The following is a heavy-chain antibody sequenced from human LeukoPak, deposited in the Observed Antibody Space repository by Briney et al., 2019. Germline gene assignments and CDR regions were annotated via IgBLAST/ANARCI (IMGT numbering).Heavy chain of an antibody. CDR2: ISSSGST. V-gene: IGHV4-61*02. J-gene: IGHJ6*03. CDR1: GDSISSGDYY. CDR3: ARGPLYYYGSGSYGYYYYMDV. D-gene: IGHD3-10*01. Sequence: SETLSLTCTVSGDSISSGDYYWSWIRQPAGKGLEWIGRISSSGSTNYNPSLKSRVTISVDTSKNQFSLKLSSVTAADTVVYYCARGPLYYYGSGSYGYYYYMDVWGKGTTVTVSS.